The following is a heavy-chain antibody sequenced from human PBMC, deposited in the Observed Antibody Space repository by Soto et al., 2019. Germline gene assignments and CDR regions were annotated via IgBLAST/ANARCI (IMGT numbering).Heavy chain of an antibody. CDR3: AKVRPQREMATIFRVDY. V-gene: IGHV3-30*18. CDR1: GFTFSSYG. D-gene: IGHD5-12*01. Sequence: SGGSLRLSCAASGFTFSSYGMHWVRQAPGKGLEWVAVISYDGSNKYYADSVKGRFTISRDNSKNTLYLQMNSLRAEDTAVYYCAKVRPQREMATIFRVDYWGQGTLVTVSS. CDR2: ISYDGSNK. J-gene: IGHJ4*02.